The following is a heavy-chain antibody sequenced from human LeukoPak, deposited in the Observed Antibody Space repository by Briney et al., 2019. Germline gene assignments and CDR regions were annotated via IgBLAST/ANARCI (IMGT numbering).Heavy chain of an antibody. J-gene: IGHJ6*03. CDR1: GFTFSSYW. V-gene: IGHV3-7*01. CDR2: TKQDGSEK. Sequence: GGSLRLSCAASGFTFSSYWMSWVRQAPGKGLEWVANTKQDGSEKYYVDSVKGRFTISRDNAKNSLYLQMNSLRAEDTAVYYCARDSSSWYGRYYYHYMDVWGKGTTVTVSS. D-gene: IGHD6-13*01. CDR3: ARDSSSWYGRYYYHYMDV.